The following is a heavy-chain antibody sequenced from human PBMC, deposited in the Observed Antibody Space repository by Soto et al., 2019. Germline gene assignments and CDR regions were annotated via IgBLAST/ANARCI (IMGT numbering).Heavy chain of an antibody. CDR1: GGSFSGYY. CDR3: ARDRRGIVVVPAAISAFDY. Sequence: QVQLQQWGAGLLKPSETLSLTCAVYGGSFSGYYWSWIRQPPGKGLEWIGEINHSGSTNYNPSLKSQVTISVDTSKNQFSLKLSSVTAADTAVYYCARDRRGIVVVPAAISAFDYWGQGTLVTVSS. D-gene: IGHD2-2*01. V-gene: IGHV4-34*01. J-gene: IGHJ4*02. CDR2: INHSGST.